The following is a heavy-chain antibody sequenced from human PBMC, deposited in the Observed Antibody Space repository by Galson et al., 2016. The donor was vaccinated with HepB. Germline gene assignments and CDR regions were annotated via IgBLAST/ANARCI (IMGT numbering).Heavy chain of an antibody. CDR2: IYHTGNT. J-gene: IGHJ3*01. CDR3: SRPPSSIVAPSDAFDL. CDR1: GGSIRGSPYY. V-gene: IGHV4-39*01. Sequence: ETLSLTCNVSGGSIRGSPYYWGWIRQTPGKGLEWLGSIYHTGNTYYNPSLKTRVTIFVDTSKNQFSLKLNSVTAADTAVYYCSRPPSSIVAPSDAFDLWGRGTMVTVSS. D-gene: IGHD6-6*01.